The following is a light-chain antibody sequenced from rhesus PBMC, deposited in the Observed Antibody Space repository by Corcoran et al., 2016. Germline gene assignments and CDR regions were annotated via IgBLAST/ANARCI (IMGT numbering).Light chain of an antibody. CDR2: EVS. J-gene: IGKJ2*01. CDR3: MQALEFPYS. V-gene: IGKV2-104*02. CDR1: QSLLDSEDGNPY. Sequence: DIVMTQTPLSLPVTPGEPASISCRSSQSLLDSEDGNPYLDWYLQKPGQSTQRLIYEVSNPASGVPDRFSGRGSDTDFTLKIRRVEAEDVGVYYCMQALEFPYSFGQGTKVEIK.